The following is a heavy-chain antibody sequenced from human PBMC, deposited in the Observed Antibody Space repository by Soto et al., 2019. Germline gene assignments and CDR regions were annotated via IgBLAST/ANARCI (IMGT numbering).Heavy chain of an antibody. CDR2: ITSSGGST. CDR3: AKNLGSNGYYPFDY. Sequence: GGSLRLSCAASAFTFSSYAMSWVRQAPGKGLEWVSSITSSGGSTNYADSVKGRFTISRDNSKNTLYLQMNSLRAEDTAVYYCAKNLGSNGYYPFDYWGQGTLVTVSS. D-gene: IGHD3-22*01. CDR1: AFTFSSYA. J-gene: IGHJ4*02. V-gene: IGHV3-23*01.